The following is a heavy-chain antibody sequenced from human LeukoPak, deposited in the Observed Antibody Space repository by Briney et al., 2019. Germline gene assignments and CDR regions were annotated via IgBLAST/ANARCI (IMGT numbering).Heavy chain of an antibody. D-gene: IGHD3-16*02. CDR1: GGSFSGYY. Sequence: PSETLSLTCAVYGGSFSGYYWSWIRQPPGKGLEWIGEINHSGSTNYNPSLKSRVTISVDTSKNQFSLKLSSVTAADTAVYYCARVYYDYVWGSYRPVSNWFDPWGQGTLVTVSS. J-gene: IGHJ5*02. CDR3: ARVYYDYVWGSYRPVSNWFDP. CDR2: INHSGST. V-gene: IGHV4-34*01.